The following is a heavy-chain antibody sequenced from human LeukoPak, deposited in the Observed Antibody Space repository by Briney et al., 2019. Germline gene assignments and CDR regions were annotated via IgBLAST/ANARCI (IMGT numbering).Heavy chain of an antibody. CDR1: GYTSTGYY. D-gene: IGHD3-3*01. CDR3: AREGDDFWSGYSRWAFDI. J-gene: IGHJ3*02. Sequence: ASVKVSCKASGYTSTGYYMHWVRQAPGQGLEWMGWINPNSGGTNYAQKFQGRVTMTRDTSISTAYMELSRLRSDDTAVYYCAREGDDFWSGYSRWAFDIWGQGTMVTVSS. CDR2: INPNSGGT. V-gene: IGHV1-2*02.